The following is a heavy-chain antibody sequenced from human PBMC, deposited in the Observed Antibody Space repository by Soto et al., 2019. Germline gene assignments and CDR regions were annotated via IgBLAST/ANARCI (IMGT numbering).Heavy chain of an antibody. Sequence: GGSLRLSCAASGFTFSSYSMNRVRQAPGKGLEWVSYISSSSSTIYYADSVKGRFTISRDNAKNSLYLQMNSLRDEDTAVYYCARGTAYSSGWYRGFGAFDIWGQVTLVTVSS. D-gene: IGHD6-19*01. CDR1: GFTFSSYS. J-gene: IGHJ3*02. CDR3: ARGTAYSSGWYRGFGAFDI. V-gene: IGHV3-48*02. CDR2: ISSSSSTI.